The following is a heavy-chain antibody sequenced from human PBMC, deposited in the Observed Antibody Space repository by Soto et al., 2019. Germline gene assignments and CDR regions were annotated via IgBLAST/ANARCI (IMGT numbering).Heavy chain of an antibody. V-gene: IGHV1-18*01. CDR1: GYTFASYA. Sequence: ASVKVSCKASGYTFASYAICWMRQAPGQGLEWMGWISAYNGSTYYADSVKGRFTISRDNSKNTLYLQMNSLRAEDTAVYYCAYSRTPFDYWGQGTLVTV. J-gene: IGHJ4*02. CDR3: AYSRTPFDY. D-gene: IGHD6-13*01. CDR2: ISAYNGST.